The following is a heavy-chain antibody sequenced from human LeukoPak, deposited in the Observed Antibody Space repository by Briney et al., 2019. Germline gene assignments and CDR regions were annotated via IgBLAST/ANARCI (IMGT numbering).Heavy chain of an antibody. D-gene: IGHD1-1*01. Sequence: GESLKISCKGSGYIFTSYWIGWVRQMPGKGLEWMGIIYPGDSDTRYSPSFQGQVTISADKSISTAYLQWSSLKASDTAMYYCARQGTTGTGYYYYMDVWGKGTTVTVSS. CDR2: IYPGDSDT. CDR1: GYIFTSYW. J-gene: IGHJ6*03. CDR3: ARQGTTGTGYYYYMDV. V-gene: IGHV5-51*01.